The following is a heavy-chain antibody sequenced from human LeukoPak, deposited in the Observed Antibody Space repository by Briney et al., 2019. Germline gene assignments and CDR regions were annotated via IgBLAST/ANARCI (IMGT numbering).Heavy chain of an antibody. D-gene: IGHD5-24*01. CDR3: ARERGYNYYFDS. V-gene: IGHV3-7*05. CDR1: EFTFSFSW. Sequence: GGSLRLSCAASEFTFSFSWMTWVRQAPGKALEWVANIKPDGSERYYVDSVKGRFTISRDNAKNSVYLHLNSLRAEDTAVYYCARERGYNYYFDSWGRGTLVTVSS. CDR2: IKPDGSER. J-gene: IGHJ4*02.